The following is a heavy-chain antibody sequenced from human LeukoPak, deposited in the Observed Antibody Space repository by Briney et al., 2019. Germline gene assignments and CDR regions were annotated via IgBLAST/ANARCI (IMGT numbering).Heavy chain of an antibody. CDR3: AESSSGYLN. V-gene: IGHV1-69*02. CDR2: IIPIVGIP. CDR1: GYTFTGYY. Sequence: GASVKVSCKASGYTFTGYYMHWVRQAPGQGLEWMGRIIPIVGIPNYGQKFQGRVTITADKSTSTAYMELSSLRSEDTAVYYCAESSSGYLNWGQGTLVTVSS. D-gene: IGHD3-22*01. J-gene: IGHJ4*02.